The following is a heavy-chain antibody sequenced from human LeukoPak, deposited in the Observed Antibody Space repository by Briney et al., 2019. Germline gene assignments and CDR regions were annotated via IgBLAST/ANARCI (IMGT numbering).Heavy chain of an antibody. V-gene: IGHV4-59*08. CDR1: GGSISSYY. CDR3: ARHGPIGPKRGYFDH. D-gene: IGHD1-26*01. J-gene: IGHJ4*02. Sequence: SETLSLTCTVSGGSISSYYWSWIRQPPGKGLEWIGYIYYSGSTNYNPSLKSRVTISADMSKIQLSLKLSSVTAADAAVYYCARHGPIGPKRGYFDHWGQGTLVTVSS. CDR2: IYYSGST.